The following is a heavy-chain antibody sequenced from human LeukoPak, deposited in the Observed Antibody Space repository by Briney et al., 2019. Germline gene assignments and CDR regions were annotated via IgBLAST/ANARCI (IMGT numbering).Heavy chain of an antibody. V-gene: IGHV1-69*01. CDR1: GGTFSSYA. D-gene: IGHD2-2*01. CDR2: IIPIFGTA. J-gene: IGHJ5*02. CDR3: ARAGDCSTSCYGPFDP. Sequence: SAKVSCKASGGTFSSYAISWVRQAPGQGLEWMGGIIPIFGTANYAQKFQGRVTITADESTSTAYMELSSLRSEDTAVYYYARAGDCSTSCYGPFDPWGQGTLVTVSS.